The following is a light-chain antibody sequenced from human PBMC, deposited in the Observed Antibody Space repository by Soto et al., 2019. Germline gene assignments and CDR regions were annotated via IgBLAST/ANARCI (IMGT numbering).Light chain of an antibody. V-gene: IGKV1-5*03. CDR1: QSISSL. CDR3: QQYSTYPWT. Sequence: DIQMTQSPSTLSASVGDRVTITYRASQSISSLLAWYQQKPGKAPKLLIYKASSLESGVPSGFSGSGSGTEFTLTISSLQPDDFATYYCQQYSTYPWTFGQGTKVEIK. CDR2: KAS. J-gene: IGKJ1*01.